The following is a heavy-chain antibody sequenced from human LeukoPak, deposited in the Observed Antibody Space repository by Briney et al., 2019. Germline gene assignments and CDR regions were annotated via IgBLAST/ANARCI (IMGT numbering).Heavy chain of an antibody. D-gene: IGHD5-24*01. V-gene: IGHV1-18*01. Sequence: ASVKVSCKASGYTFTSYGISWVRQAPGQGLEWMGWISAYNGNTNYAQKLQGRVTMTTDTSTSTAYMELRSLRSDDTAVYYCARVRYSARWLQPFDYWGQGTLVTVSS. CDR2: ISAYNGNT. J-gene: IGHJ4*02. CDR1: GYTFTSYG. CDR3: ARVRYSARWLQPFDY.